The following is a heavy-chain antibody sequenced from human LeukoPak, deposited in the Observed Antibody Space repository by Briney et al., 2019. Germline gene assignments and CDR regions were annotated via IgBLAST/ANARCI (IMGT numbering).Heavy chain of an antibody. CDR1: GFTFSTYG. J-gene: IGHJ3*02. CDR2: IWYDGSNK. D-gene: IGHD6-19*01. CDR3: ARAKDNSGRDGFDI. V-gene: IGHV3-33*01. Sequence: GGSLRLSCAASGFTFSTYGIHWVRQAPGKGLEWVAVIWYDGSNKYYADSVKGRFTISRDNSKNTLYLQMNSLRAEDTAVYYCARAKDNSGRDGFDIWGQGTLVTVSS.